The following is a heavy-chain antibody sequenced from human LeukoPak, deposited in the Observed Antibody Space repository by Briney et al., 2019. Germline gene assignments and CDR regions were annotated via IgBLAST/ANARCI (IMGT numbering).Heavy chain of an antibody. D-gene: IGHD3-22*01. CDR1: GFTFSSYW. V-gene: IGHV3-7*01. J-gene: IGHJ4*02. Sequence: GGSLRLSCAASGFTFSSYWMSWVRQAPGKGLEWVANIKQDGSEKYYVDSVKGRFTISRDNAKNSLYLQMSSLRAEDTAVYYCARDTYDSSVYYPHLDYWGQGTLVTVPS. CDR3: ARDTYDSSVYYPHLDY. CDR2: IKQDGSEK.